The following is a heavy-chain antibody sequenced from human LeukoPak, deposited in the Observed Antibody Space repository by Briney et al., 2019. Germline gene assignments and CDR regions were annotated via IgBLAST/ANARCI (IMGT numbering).Heavy chain of an antibody. D-gene: IGHD6-13*01. V-gene: IGHV1-18*01. CDR1: GYTFTTYG. Sequence: ASVKVSCKASGYTFTTYGIPWVRQAPGQGLEWMGWISAYNGNTNYAQKFQGRVTMTTDTSTSTAYMEMRSLKSDDTAVYYCARGSPGIAAAGLDYWGQGTLVTVSS. J-gene: IGHJ4*02. CDR3: ARGSPGIAAAGLDY. CDR2: ISAYNGNT.